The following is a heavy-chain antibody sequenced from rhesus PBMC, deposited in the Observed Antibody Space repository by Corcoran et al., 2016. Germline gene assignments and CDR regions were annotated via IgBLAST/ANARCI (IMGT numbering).Heavy chain of an antibody. J-gene: IGHJ4*01. CDR2: IFGKGGST. CDR1: GGLTSTTS. CDR3: ARGRVVNDRGVDY. Sequence: QVQLQESGPGLVKPSETLSLTCAVSGGLTSTTSWTWIRQPPGKGLEWIGRIFGKGGSTSYNPSLTSRVTISRDTSKNQCSLKLNSVTAADTAVDYCARGRVVNDRGVDYWGQGVLVTVSS. D-gene: IGHD3-28*01. V-gene: IGHV4-147*01.